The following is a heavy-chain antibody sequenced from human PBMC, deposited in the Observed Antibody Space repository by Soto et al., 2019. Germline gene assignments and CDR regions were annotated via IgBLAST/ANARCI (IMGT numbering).Heavy chain of an antibody. CDR3: ARRNSGYDYELDY. J-gene: IGHJ4*02. V-gene: IGHV4-59*08. D-gene: IGHD5-12*01. CDR1: GGSISSYY. Sequence: TSETLSLTCTVSGGSISSYYWSWIRQPPGKGLEWIGYIYYSGSTNYNPSLKSRVTISVDTSKNQFSLKLSSVTAADTAVYYCARRNSGYDYELDYWGQGTLVTVSS. CDR2: IYYSGST.